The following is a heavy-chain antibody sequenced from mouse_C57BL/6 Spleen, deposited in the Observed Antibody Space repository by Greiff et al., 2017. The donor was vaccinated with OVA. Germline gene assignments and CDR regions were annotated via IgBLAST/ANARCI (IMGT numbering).Heavy chain of an antibody. CDR1: GFNIKNTY. CDR2: IDPANGNT. CDR3: ARNYYGSSDYFDY. D-gene: IGHD1-1*01. V-gene: IGHV14-3*01. J-gene: IGHJ2*01. Sequence: VQLQQSVAELVRPGASVKLSCTASGFNIKNTYMHWVKQRPEQGLEWIGRIDPANGNTNYAPKFQGKATLTAATNSNTAYRQLSSLTSEDTTIYYCARNYYGSSDYFDYWGQGTTLTVSS.